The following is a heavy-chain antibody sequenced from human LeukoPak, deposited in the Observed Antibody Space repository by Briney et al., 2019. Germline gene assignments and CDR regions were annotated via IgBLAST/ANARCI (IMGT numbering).Heavy chain of an antibody. CDR2: IPYDGSNK. D-gene: IGHD6-13*01. Sequence: GGSLRLSCAASGFTFSTYGMHWVRQAPGKGLEWVAVIPYDGSNKYYADSVKGRFTISRENSKNRLYLQMNSLRAEDTAVYYCARLGQQLVFYYYYYMDVWGKGTTVTISS. J-gene: IGHJ6*03. CDR3: ARLGQQLVFYYYYYMDV. CDR1: GFTFSTYG. V-gene: IGHV3-30*04.